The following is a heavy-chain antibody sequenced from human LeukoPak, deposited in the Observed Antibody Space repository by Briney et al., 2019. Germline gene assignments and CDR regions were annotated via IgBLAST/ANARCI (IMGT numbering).Heavy chain of an antibody. D-gene: IGHD4-23*01. CDR1: DYTFTNYD. Sequence: AASVKVSCKASDYTFTNYDIRWVRQAPGQGLEWMGWISTYNGNTNYAQKFQDRVTMTTDTSTSTAYMELRSLRSGDTAVYYCAREVTHHIYYGMDVWGQGTTVTVSS. J-gene: IGHJ6*02. CDR3: AREVTHHIYYGMDV. V-gene: IGHV1-18*01. CDR2: ISTYNGNT.